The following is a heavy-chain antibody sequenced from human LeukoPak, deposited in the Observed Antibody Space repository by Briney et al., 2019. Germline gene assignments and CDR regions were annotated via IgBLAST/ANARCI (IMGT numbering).Heavy chain of an antibody. CDR2: ISSSGSTT. CDR3: ARGPYSSGIAWEDYYYYMDV. Sequence: GGSLRLSCAASGFTFSSYEMNWVRQAPGKGLEWVSYISSSGSTTYYADSVKGRFTISRDNAKNSLYLQMNSLRAEDTAVYYCARGPYSSGIAWEDYYYYMDVWGKGTTVTVSS. V-gene: IGHV3-48*03. CDR1: GFTFSSYE. D-gene: IGHD6-19*01. J-gene: IGHJ6*03.